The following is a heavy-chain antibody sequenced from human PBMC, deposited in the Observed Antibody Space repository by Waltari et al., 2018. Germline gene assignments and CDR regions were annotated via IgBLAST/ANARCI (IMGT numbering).Heavy chain of an antibody. CDR1: GFTFSTYW. Sequence: EVQLVESGGGLVQPGGSLRLSCAASGFTFSTYWMAWVRQAPGKGLEWVANIKEDGSDKYYVDSVKGRFTVSRDNAKNSLYLQMNSLRAEDTAVYYCARHGPRVFNYWGQGTLVTVSS. CDR2: IKEDGSDK. CDR3: ARHGPRVFNY. V-gene: IGHV3-7*01. J-gene: IGHJ4*02.